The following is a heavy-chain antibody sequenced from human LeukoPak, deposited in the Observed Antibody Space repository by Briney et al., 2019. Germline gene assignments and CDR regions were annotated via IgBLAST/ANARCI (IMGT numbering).Heavy chain of an antibody. CDR2: INPNSGGT. J-gene: IGHJ6*03. CDR3: ASCSSTSCYTGYYYYHMDV. D-gene: IGHD2-2*02. CDR1: GYTFTGYY. Sequence: ASVKASCKASGYTFTGYYMHWVRQAPGQGLEWMGWINPNSGGTNYAQKFQGRVTMTRDTSISTAYMELSRLRSDDTAVYYCASCSSTSCYTGYYYYHMDVWGKGTTVTVSS. V-gene: IGHV1-2*02.